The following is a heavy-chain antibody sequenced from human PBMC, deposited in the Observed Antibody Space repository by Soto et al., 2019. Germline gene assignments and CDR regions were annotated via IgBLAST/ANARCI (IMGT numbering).Heavy chain of an antibody. CDR1: GFTFSTYA. D-gene: IGHD3-16*01. CDR3: ARDPRKRGESYVRNLGL. CDR2: ISYDGSHK. V-gene: IGHV3-30-3*01. J-gene: IGHJ6*02. Sequence: QEQLVESGGGVVQPGGSLRLSCTASGFTFSTYAIHWVRQAPGKGLEWVAVISYDGSHKYYADAVEGRFTISRDNSKNTLYQQMTGLRAEGTAVYSWARDPRKRGESYVRNLGLWGQGTTVTVSS.